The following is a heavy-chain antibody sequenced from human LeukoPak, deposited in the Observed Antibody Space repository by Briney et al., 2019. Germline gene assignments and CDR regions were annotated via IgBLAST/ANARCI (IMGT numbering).Heavy chain of an antibody. Sequence: SETLSLTRSVSGGSISDSIVSHYWSWIRQPPGKGLEWIGYIYFNGRTNYSPSLKSRVTLSVDTSKNQFSMKLISVTAADTAVYYCARTARSRDWFDPWGQGSLVTVSS. D-gene: IGHD2-21*02. CDR2: IYFNGRT. V-gene: IGHV4-61*01. CDR3: ARTARSRDWFDP. CDR1: GGSISDSIVSHY. J-gene: IGHJ5*02.